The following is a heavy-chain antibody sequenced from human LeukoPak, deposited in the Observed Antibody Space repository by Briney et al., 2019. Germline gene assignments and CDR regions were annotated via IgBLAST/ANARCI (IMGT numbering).Heavy chain of an antibody. CDR3: ARDLTSGSYSFDY. CDR2: IYSGGST. D-gene: IGHD1-26*01. V-gene: IGHV3-66*01. CDR1: GFTVSSNY. J-gene: IGHJ4*02. Sequence: GGSLRLSCAASGFTVSSNYMSWVRQAPGKGLEWVSVIYSGGSTYYADSVKGRFTISRDSSKNTLYLQMNSLRAEDTAVYYCARDLTSGSYSFDYWGQGTLVTVSS.